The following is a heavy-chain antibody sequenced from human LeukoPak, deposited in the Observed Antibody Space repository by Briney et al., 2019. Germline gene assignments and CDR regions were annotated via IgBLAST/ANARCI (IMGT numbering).Heavy chain of an antibody. CDR2: ITDSGNEI. J-gene: IGHJ3*02. CDR3: ARLSHYAFDM. V-gene: IGHV3-11*01. CDR1: GFIFSDYY. Sequence: PGESLRLSCAPSGFIFSDYYMSWVRQDPGKGPEWVSYITDSGNEIYYADSVKGRFTISRDNAKNSLFLQMNSLRAEDTAVYYCARLSHYAFDMWGQGAVVTVSS.